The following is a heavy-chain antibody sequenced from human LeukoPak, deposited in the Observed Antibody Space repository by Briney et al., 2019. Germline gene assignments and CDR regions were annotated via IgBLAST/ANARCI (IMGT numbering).Heavy chain of an antibody. CDR1: GGSISSSSYY. CDR2: IYYSGST. D-gene: IGHD3-10*01. J-gene: IGHJ4*02. CDR3: ARGITTEKPFDY. Sequence: SETLSLTCTVSGGSISSSSYYWGWIRQPPGKGLEWIGSIYYSGSTYYNPSLKSRVTISVDTSKNQFSLKLSSVTAADTAVYYSARGITTEKPFDYWGQGTLVTVSS. V-gene: IGHV4-39*07.